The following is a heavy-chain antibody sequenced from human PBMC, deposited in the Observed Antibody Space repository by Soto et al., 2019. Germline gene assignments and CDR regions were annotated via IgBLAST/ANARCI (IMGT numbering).Heavy chain of an antibody. V-gene: IGHV1-69*13. D-gene: IGHD5-18*01. CDR2: IIPIFGTA. CDR1: GGTFSSYA. J-gene: IGHJ6*02. Sequence: SVKVSCKASGGTFSSYAISWVRQAPGQGLEWMGGIIPIFGTANYAQKFQGRVTITADESTSTAYMELSSLRSEDTAVYYCANSYGYYYYYGMEVWGQGTTVTVSS. CDR3: ANSYGYYYYYGMEV.